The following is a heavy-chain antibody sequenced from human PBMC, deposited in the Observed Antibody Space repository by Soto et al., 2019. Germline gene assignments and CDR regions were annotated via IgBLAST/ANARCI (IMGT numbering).Heavy chain of an antibody. CDR1: GGSISSGNW. CDR3: ASHRGNTYGPYDY. D-gene: IGHD5-18*01. CDR2: ISHSGNT. Sequence: VQLQESGPGLVKPSGTLSLTCAVSGGSISSGNWWSWVRQSPRKGLEWIGEISHSGNTNHNPSLKSRVTISIDKSKNQFSLKLTSVTAADTAVYYCASHRGNTYGPYDYWGQGTLVTVS. J-gene: IGHJ4*02. V-gene: IGHV4-4*02.